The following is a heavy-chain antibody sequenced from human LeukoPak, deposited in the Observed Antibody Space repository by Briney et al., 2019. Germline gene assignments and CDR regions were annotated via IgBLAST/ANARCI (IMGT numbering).Heavy chain of an antibody. CDR3: ARFGITFGGVIVSLGAFDI. D-gene: IGHD3-16*02. Sequence: SQTLSLTCTVSGGSISSGGYYWSWIRQHPGQGLEWIGYSYYSGSTYYNPSLKSRVTISVDTSKNQFSLKLSSVTAADTAVYYCARFGITFGGVIVSLGAFDIWGQGTMVTVSS. CDR1: GGSISSGGYY. V-gene: IGHV4-31*03. J-gene: IGHJ3*02. CDR2: SYYSGST.